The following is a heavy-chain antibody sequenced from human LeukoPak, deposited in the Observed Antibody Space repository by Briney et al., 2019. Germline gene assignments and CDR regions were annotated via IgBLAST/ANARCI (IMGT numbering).Heavy chain of an antibody. CDR3: AKDRVGGYSYGTPPDY. J-gene: IGHJ4*02. D-gene: IGHD5-18*01. CDR1: GFTFSSAD. V-gene: IGHV3-48*01. Sequence: PGGSLRLSCAASGFTFSSADMNWVRQAPGKGLEWVSYISSGSRTIYYADSVKGRFTISRSNSKNTLYLQMSSLRAEDSALYYCAKDRVGGYSYGTPPDYWGQGTLVTVSS. CDR2: ISSGSRTI.